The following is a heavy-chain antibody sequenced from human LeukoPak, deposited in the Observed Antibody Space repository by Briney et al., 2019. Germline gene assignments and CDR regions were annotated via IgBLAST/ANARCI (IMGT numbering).Heavy chain of an antibody. CDR2: ISHSGST. CDR3: ARVDGSCSGGSCPSGNWFDP. V-gene: IGHV4-4*02. J-gene: IGHJ5*02. D-gene: IGHD2-15*01. Sequence: SETLSLTCAVSGGSFNRTNWWSWVRQPPGKGLEWIGEISHSGSTNYNPSLKRRVTISVDKSKNLVSLKLISVTAADTAVYYCARVDGSCSGGSCPSGNWFDPWGQGTLVTVSS. CDR1: GGSFNRTNW.